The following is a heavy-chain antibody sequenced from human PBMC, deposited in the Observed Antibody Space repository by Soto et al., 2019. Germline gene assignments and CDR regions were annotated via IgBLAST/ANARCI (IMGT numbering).Heavy chain of an antibody. CDR1: GFTFNTHS. J-gene: IGHJ4*02. Sequence: GGSLRLSCAASGFTFNTHSMNWVRQAPGKGLEWISYISSSSSTMYYADSVKGRFTISRDNAKNSLYLKMNSLRDEDTAMYYCTRVLYSGYDVGRIDYWGQGTLVTVSS. CDR3: TRVLYSGYDVGRIDY. D-gene: IGHD5-12*01. V-gene: IGHV3-48*02. CDR2: ISSSSSTM.